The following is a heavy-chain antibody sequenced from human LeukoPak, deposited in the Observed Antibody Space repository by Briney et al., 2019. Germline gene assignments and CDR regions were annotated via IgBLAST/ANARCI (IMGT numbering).Heavy chain of an antibody. Sequence: SETLSLTCTVSGGSISSYYWSWVRQPPGKGLEWIGYIYYSGSTNYNPSLKSRVTISVDTSKNQFSLKLSSVTAADTAVYYCANGGYCSSTSCYPNWFDPWGQGTLVTVSS. CDR3: ANGGYCSSTSCYPNWFDP. CDR1: GGSISSYY. J-gene: IGHJ5*02. D-gene: IGHD2-2*01. CDR2: IYYSGST. V-gene: IGHV4-59*01.